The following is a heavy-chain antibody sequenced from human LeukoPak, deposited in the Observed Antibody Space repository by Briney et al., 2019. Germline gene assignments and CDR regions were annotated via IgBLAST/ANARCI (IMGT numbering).Heavy chain of an antibody. V-gene: IGHV3-74*01. CDR2: ISSDGSST. J-gene: IGHJ4*02. CDR3: ARDYGEGGYYFDY. D-gene: IGHD4-17*01. Sequence: GGSLRLPCAASGFTFSTYWMHWVRQAPGKRLVWLSRISSDGSSTNYADSVKGRFTISRDNAKNTLYLQMNSLRAEDTAVYYCARDYGEGGYYFDYWGQGTLVTVSS. CDR1: GFTFSTYW.